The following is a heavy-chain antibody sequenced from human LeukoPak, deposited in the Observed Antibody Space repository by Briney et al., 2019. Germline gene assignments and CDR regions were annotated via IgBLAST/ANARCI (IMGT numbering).Heavy chain of an antibody. D-gene: IGHD2-2*01. CDR2: IHDTRST. CDR1: GGSLSSHY. V-gene: IGHV4-59*11. J-gene: IGHJ4*02. Sequence: KSSETLSLTCSVSGGSLSSHYWSWIRQPPGKGLELIGHIHDTRSTFYNPSLRGRVTISLDTSNNPFSLKLTSRTAADTAVYYCARFSSGCSTSSCYLTYWGQGTLVTVS. CDR3: ARFSSGCSTSSCYLTY.